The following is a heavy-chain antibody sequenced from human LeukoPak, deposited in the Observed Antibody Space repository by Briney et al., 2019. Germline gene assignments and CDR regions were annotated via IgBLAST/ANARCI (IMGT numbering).Heavy chain of an antibody. CDR2: ISVSGDGT. V-gene: IGHV3-23*01. Sequence: PGGSLRLSCAASGFTFSSYSMNWVRQAPGKGLQWVSAISVSGDGTTYDDSVKGRFTISRDNSKNTLYLQMNSLGVEDTAVYYCAKAIGQWSFDLWGRGALVIVSS. D-gene: IGHD2-21*01. J-gene: IGHJ2*01. CDR1: GFTFSSYS. CDR3: AKAIGQWSFDL.